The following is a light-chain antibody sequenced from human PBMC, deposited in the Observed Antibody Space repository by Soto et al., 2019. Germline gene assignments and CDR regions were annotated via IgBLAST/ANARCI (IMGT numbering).Light chain of an antibody. CDR1: QSINSN. J-gene: IGKJ1*01. CDR3: QQYNNWWT. CDR2: GAS. V-gene: IGKV3-15*01. Sequence: VMTQSPATLSVSPGERATLSCTASQSINSNLAWYQQRPGQAPRLLIYGASTRATGIPARFSGSGSGTEFTLTLSSLQSEDFAVYYCQQYNNWWTFGHGTKVEIK.